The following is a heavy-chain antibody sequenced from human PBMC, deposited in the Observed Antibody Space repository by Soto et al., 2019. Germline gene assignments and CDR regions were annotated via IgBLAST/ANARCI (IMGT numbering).Heavy chain of an antibody. J-gene: IGHJ5*02. V-gene: IGHV4-39*01. CDR1: GGSISSRGYY. CDR2: IYYSGST. Sequence: QLQLQESGPGLVKPSETLSLTCTVSGGSISSRGYYWGWIRQPPGKGLEWIGTIYYSGSTYYNPSLKSRVTITVDTSKNQFSLKLSSVTAADTAVYYCATSYWFDPWGQGTRVTVSS. CDR3: ATSYWFDP. D-gene: IGHD2-2*01.